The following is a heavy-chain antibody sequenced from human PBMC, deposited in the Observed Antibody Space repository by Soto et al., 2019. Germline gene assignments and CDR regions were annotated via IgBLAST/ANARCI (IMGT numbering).Heavy chain of an antibody. CDR2: IYSGGST. CDR3: ARADPYSSSWYLDY. CDR1: GFTVSSNY. Sequence: GSLRLSCAASGFTVSSNYMSWVRQAPGKGLEWVSVIYSGGSTYYADSVKGRFTISRDNSKNTLYLQMNSLRAEDTAVYYCARADPYSSSWYLDYWGQGTLVTVSS. V-gene: IGHV3-66*01. J-gene: IGHJ4*02. D-gene: IGHD6-13*01.